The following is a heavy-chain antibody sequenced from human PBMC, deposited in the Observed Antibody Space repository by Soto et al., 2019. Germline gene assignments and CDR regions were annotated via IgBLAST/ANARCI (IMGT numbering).Heavy chain of an antibody. D-gene: IGHD4-17*01. Sequence: QVQLVESGGGVVQPGTSLRLSCAASGFTFSSYGMHWVRQAPGKGLEWVAVISYDGSSKYYSDSVKGRFTISRDNSKNTLYLQMDSLRPDDTALYYCAKVVDYANDYWGQGTLVTVSS. CDR3: AKVVDYANDY. CDR2: ISYDGSSK. V-gene: IGHV3-30*18. CDR1: GFTFSSYG. J-gene: IGHJ4*02.